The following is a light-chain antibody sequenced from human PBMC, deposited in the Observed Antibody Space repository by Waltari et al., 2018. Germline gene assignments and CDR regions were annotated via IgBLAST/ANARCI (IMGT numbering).Light chain of an antibody. Sequence: DIVMAQSPDSLAVSLGERATINCKSSQSNLYSSNNKNYLACYQHKPGHPPKLLIYWASARESGVPDRFSGSGSGTDFTLTIDGLQAEDVAVYYCQQYYSTPYTFGQGTNLEIK. CDR1: QSNLYSSNNKNY. CDR3: QQYYSTPYT. J-gene: IGKJ2*01. CDR2: WAS. V-gene: IGKV4-1*01.